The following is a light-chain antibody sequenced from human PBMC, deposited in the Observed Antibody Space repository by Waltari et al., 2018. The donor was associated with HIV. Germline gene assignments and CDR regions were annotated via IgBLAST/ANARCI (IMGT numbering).Light chain of an antibody. CDR2: GGS. V-gene: IGKV3-20*01. Sequence: VFTLSPVILSLSPGERATLSGRASQSISTKQVPGYQQKPGKAPQLLIYGGSSRAAGVPDRFSGSGSGTDFTLTISSLEPEDFAVYYCQQYGSLVTYTFVQGIKLEIK. CDR3: QQYGSLVTYT. CDR1: QSISTKQ. J-gene: IGKJ2*01.